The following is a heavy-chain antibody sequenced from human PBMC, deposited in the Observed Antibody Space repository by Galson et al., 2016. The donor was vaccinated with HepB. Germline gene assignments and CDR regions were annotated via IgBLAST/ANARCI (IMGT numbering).Heavy chain of an antibody. V-gene: IGHV1-69*13. CDR3: VTSTVTTFSYYYYGMAV. CDR2: IIPVFATA. Sequence: SVKVSCKASGGTFSNSGFTWVRQAPGQGLEWMGGIIPVFATANYAEKFQGRVTITADQSTSTAYMDLSSLRSEDTAVYYCVTSTVTTFSYYYYGMAVWGQGTTVTVSS. D-gene: IGHD4-17*01. CDR1: GGTFSNSG. J-gene: IGHJ6*02.